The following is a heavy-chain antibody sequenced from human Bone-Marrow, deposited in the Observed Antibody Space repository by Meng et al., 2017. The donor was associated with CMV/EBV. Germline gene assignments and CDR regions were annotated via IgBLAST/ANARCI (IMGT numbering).Heavy chain of an antibody. CDR1: GFTFSSYA. V-gene: IGHV3-30*04. J-gene: IGHJ3*01. Sequence: SCAASGFTFSSYAMHWVRQAPGKGLEWVAVISDDGSNKYYADSVKGRFTISRDNSKNTLYLQMNSLRAEDTAVYYCEGQFAFALWGQGTMVTVSS. D-gene: IGHD6-19*01. CDR2: ISDDGSNK. CDR3: EGQFAFAL.